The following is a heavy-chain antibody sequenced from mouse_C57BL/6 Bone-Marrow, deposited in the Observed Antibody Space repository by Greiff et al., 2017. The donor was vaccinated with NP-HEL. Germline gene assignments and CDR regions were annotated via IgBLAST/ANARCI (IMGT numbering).Heavy chain of an antibody. CDR2: IYPRSGTT. CDR3: ARRGGYYGSSSDWFAY. V-gene: IGHV1-81*01. Sequence: QVQLQQSGAELARPGASVKLSCKASGYTFTSYGISWVKQRTGQGLEWIGEIYPRSGTTYYNEKFKGKAKLTADKSSSTAYMELRSLTSEDSAVYFCARRGGYYGSSSDWFAYWGQGTLVTVSA. J-gene: IGHJ3*01. CDR1: GYTFTSYG. D-gene: IGHD1-1*01.